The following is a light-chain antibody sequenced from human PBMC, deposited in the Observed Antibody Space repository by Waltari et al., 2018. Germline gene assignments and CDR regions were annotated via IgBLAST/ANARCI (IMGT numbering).Light chain of an antibody. CDR2: WAS. J-gene: IGKJ1*01. CDR3: QQYYTTPWT. V-gene: IGKV4-1*01. CDR1: QSVLYSSNNRNY. Sequence: DIVMTQSPDSLAVSLGERATINCKSSQSVLYSSNNRNYLAWYQQKPGQSPKLVIYWASTRESGVPDRFSGSGSGTDFTLTISSLQAVDVATYYCQQYYTTPWTFGQGTKVEIK.